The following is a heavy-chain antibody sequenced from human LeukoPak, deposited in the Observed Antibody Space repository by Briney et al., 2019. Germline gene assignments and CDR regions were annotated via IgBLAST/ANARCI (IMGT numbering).Heavy chain of an antibody. V-gene: IGHV3-73*01. J-gene: IGHJ4*02. D-gene: IGHD3-10*01. Sequence: GGSLRLSCAASGFTFSGSAMHWVRQASGKGLEWVGRIRSKTNNYATVYAASVKDRFTISRDNSKNTLYLQMNSLRAEDTAVYYCARDTNPGGSGSLDYWGQGTLVTVSS. CDR1: GFTFSGSA. CDR3: ARDTNPGGSGSLDY. CDR2: IRSKTNNYAT.